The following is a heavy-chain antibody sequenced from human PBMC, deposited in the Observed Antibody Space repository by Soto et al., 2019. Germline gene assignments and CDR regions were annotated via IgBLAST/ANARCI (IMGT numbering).Heavy chain of an antibody. CDR3: ARDPGTLRIAAGGTHFDY. CDR1: GFTFSSYA. J-gene: IGHJ4*02. CDR2: ISFDGNNK. V-gene: IGHV3-30-3*01. D-gene: IGHD6-13*01. Sequence: QAGGSLRLSCAASGFTFSSYAMHWVRQAPGKGLEWVAVISFDGNNKYYADSVKGRFTISRDSSKNTLYLQINSLRAEDTAVYYCARDPGTLRIAAGGTHFDYWGQGTLVTVSS.